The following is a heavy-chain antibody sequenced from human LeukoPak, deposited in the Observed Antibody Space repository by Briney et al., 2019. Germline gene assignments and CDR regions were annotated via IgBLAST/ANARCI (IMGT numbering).Heavy chain of an antibody. CDR3: AREAGGSDTYYLDY. D-gene: IGHD1-26*01. V-gene: IGHV1-2*06. J-gene: IGHJ4*02. CDR2: INPRSGGI. CDR1: GYTFTDHY. Sequence: ASVKVSCKTSGYTFTDHYIHWVRQAPGQRLEWMGRINPRSGGINYAQKFQGRVTMTRDTAISTAYMDLSGLRSDDTAVYYCAREAGGSDTYYLDYWGQGVLVTVSS.